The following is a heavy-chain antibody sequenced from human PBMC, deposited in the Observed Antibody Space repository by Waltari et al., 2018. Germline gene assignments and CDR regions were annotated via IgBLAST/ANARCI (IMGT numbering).Heavy chain of an antibody. D-gene: IGHD3-3*01. Sequence: SISSYYWSWIRQPAGKGLEWIGRIYTSGSTNYNPSLKSRVTMSVDTSKNQFSLKLSSVTAADTAVYYCARATYYDFWSGRGYFDLWGRGTLVTVSS. CDR1: SISSYY. J-gene: IGHJ2*01. CDR3: ARATYYDFWSGRGYFDL. V-gene: IGHV4-4*07. CDR2: IYTSGST.